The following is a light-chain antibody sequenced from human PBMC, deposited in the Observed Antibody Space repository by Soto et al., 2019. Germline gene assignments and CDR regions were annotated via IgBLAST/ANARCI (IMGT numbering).Light chain of an antibody. CDR3: QQRSDWPLT. Sequence: EIVLTQSPATLSLSPWERATLSCRASQSVSSYLAWYQQKPGQAPRLLIYDVSNRASGIPARFSGSGSETDFTLTISSLEPEDFAVYYCQQRSDWPLTFGQGTRLEIK. CDR1: QSVSSY. V-gene: IGKV3-11*01. J-gene: IGKJ5*01. CDR2: DVS.